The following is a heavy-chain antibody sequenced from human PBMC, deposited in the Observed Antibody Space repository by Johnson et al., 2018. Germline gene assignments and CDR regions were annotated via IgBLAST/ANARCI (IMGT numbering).Heavy chain of an antibody. CDR3: TTINYAAFDI. V-gene: IGHV3-15*01. Sequence: VQLVQSGGGLVKXGGSXRLXCAASGFTVSNAWMSWVRQAPGKGLEWVGRIKSKTDGGTTDYAAPVKGRFTISRDDSKNMVYLQMSSLKTEDTAIYYCTTINYAAFDIWGQGTLITVSA. CDR2: IKSKTDGGTT. J-gene: IGHJ3*02. D-gene: IGHD3-16*01. CDR1: GFTVSNAW.